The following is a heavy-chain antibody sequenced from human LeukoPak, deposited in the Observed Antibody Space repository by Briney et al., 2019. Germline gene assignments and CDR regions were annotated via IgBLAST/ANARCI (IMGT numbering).Heavy chain of an antibody. Sequence: GGPLRLSCAVSGLTFNNYAMSWVRQAPGKGLEWVSGISGRGASKYYADSVKGRFTISRDNSKNTLYLQMNSLRAEDTAVYYCARPIAAAAAYNWFDPWGQGTLVTVSS. V-gene: IGHV3-23*01. CDR2: ISGRGASK. J-gene: IGHJ5*02. CDR3: ARPIAAAAAYNWFDP. D-gene: IGHD6-13*01. CDR1: GLTFNNYA.